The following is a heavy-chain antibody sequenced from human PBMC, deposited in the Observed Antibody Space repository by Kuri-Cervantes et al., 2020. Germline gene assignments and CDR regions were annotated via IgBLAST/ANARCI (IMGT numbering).Heavy chain of an antibody. CDR1: GFTFDDYA. J-gene: IGHJ4*02. Sequence: SLKISCAASGFTFDDYAMHCVRQAPGKGLEWVSGISWNSGSIGYADSVKGRFTISRDNAKNSLYLQMNSLRAEDTAVYYCARWGIAAAGTRWGQGTLVTVSS. D-gene: IGHD6-13*01. V-gene: IGHV3-9*01. CDR3: ARWGIAAAGTR. CDR2: ISWNSGSI.